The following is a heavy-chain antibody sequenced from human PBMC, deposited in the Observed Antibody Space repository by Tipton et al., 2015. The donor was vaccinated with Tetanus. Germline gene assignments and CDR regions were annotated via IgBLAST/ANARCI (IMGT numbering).Heavy chain of an antibody. CDR2: SGSGGST. V-gene: IGHV3-23*01. J-gene: IGHJ6*02. CDR3: AKDHGPEITSVAATRYYYYGMDV. D-gene: IGHD2-15*01. CDR1: GFTFSSHA. Sequence: GSLRLSCAASGFTFSSHAMSWVRQAPGISGSGGSTYYADSVKGRFTISRDNSKNTLYLQMNSLRAEDTAVYYCAKDHGPEITSVAATRYYYYGMDVWGQGTTVTVSS.